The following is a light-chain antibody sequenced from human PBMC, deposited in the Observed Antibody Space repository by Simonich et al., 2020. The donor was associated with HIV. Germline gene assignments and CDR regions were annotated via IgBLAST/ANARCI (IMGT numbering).Light chain of an antibody. V-gene: IGKV3-15*01. CDR3: QQYNNWLPIT. CDR2: GAS. Sequence: EIVMTQSPATLSVSPGERVTLSCRANQSGSSNLGWYQQKPGQAPRLLIYGASTRATGIPARFSGSGSGTEFTLTISSLQSEDFAVYYCQQYNNWLPITFGQGTRLEIK. J-gene: IGKJ5*01. CDR1: QSGSSN.